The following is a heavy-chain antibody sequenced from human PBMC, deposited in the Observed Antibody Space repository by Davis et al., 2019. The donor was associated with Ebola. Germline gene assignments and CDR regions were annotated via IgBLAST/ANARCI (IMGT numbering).Heavy chain of an antibody. D-gene: IGHD3-3*01. CDR3: ARGPSWSGYSYYFDY. Sequence: ASVKVSCKASGYTFTSYGISWVRQAPGQGLEWMGWINPTSGVTKYAQKFQGRVTMTRDTSISTAYMELSRLRSDDTAVYYCARGPSWSGYSYYFDYWGQGTLVTVSS. CDR1: GYTFTSYG. J-gene: IGHJ4*02. CDR2: INPTSGVT. V-gene: IGHV1-2*02.